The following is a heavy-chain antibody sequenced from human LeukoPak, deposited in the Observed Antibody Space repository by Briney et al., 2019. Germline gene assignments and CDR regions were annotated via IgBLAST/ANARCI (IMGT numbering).Heavy chain of an antibody. CDR2: IIPILGIA. D-gene: IGHD1-26*01. J-gene: IGHJ4*02. CDR3: ARGEPVGRWDY. CDR1: GGTFSSYT. Sequence: SVRVSCKASGGTFSSYTISWVRQAPGQGLEWMGRIIPILGIANYAQKFQGRVTITADKSTSTAYMELSSLRSEDTAVYYCARGEPVGRWDYWGQGTLVTVSS. V-gene: IGHV1-69*02.